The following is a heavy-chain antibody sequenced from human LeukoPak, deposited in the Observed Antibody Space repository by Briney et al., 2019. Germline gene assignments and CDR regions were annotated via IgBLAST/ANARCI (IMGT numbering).Heavy chain of an antibody. V-gene: IGHV4-61*05. J-gene: IGHJ4*02. CDR2: IYYTGST. Sequence: SETLSLTCTVSGGSISSSSYYWGWIRQPPGKGLEWIGYIYYTGSTNYNPSLRSRVTISVDPSKNQFSLRLSSVTAADTAVYYCAAARGITYNFDYWGQGTLFTVSS. CDR1: GGSISSSSYY. CDR3: AAARGITYNFDY. D-gene: IGHD1-1*01.